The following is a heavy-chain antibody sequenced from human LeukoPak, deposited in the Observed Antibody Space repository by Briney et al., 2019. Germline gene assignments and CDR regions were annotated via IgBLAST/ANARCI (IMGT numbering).Heavy chain of an antibody. V-gene: IGHV3-21*01. CDR2: ISSSSSYI. CDR1: GFTFSSYS. CDR3: ARGHGYYDILTGYYDY. J-gene: IGHJ4*02. D-gene: IGHD3-9*01. Sequence: GGSLRLSCAASGFTFSSYSMNWVRQAPGKGLEWVSSISSSSSYIYYADSVKGRFTISRDNSKNTLYLQMNSLRAEDTAVYYCARGHGYYDILTGYYDYWGQGTLVTVSS.